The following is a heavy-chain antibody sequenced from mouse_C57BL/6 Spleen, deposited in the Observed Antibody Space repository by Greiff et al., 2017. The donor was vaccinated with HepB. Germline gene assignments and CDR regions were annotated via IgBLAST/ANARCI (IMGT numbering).Heavy chain of an antibody. CDR3: ARSGLTAQATPFAY. D-gene: IGHD3-2*02. CDR2: IYPGSGST. V-gene: IGHV1-55*01. J-gene: IGHJ3*01. Sequence: QVQLQQPGAELVKPGASVKMSCKASGYTFTSYWITWVKQRPGQGLEWIGDIYPGSGSTNYNEKFKSKATLTVDTSSSTAYMQRISLTSEDSAVYYCARSGLTAQATPFAYWGQGTLVTVSA. CDR1: GYTFTSYW.